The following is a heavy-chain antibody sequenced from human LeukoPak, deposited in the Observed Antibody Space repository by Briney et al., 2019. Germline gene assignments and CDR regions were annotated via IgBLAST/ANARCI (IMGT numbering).Heavy chain of an antibody. V-gene: IGHV3-21*01. J-gene: IGHJ5*02. Sequence: GGSLRLSCAASGFTFSSYSMNWVRQAPGKGLESVSSISSSSSYIYYAASVKGRFTISRDNAKNSLYLQMNSLRAEDTAVYYCARGVSLPYDFWEKSWFDPWGQGTLVTVSS. CDR1: GFTFSSYS. CDR3: ARGVSLPYDFWEKSWFDP. CDR2: ISSSSSYI. D-gene: IGHD3-3*01.